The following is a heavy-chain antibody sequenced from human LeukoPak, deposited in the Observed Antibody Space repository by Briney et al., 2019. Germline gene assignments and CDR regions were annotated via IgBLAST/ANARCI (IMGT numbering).Heavy chain of an antibody. J-gene: IGHJ6*02. CDR1: GGSISSYY. CDR3: ARSPGGWYGMDV. V-gene: IGHV4-59*12. Sequence: SETLSLTCTVSGGSISSYYWSWIRQPPGKGLEWIGYIYYSGSTNYNPSLKSRVTISVDTSKNQFSLKLSSVTAADTAVYYCARSPGGWYGMDVWGQGTTVTVSS. D-gene: IGHD6-19*01. CDR2: IYYSGST.